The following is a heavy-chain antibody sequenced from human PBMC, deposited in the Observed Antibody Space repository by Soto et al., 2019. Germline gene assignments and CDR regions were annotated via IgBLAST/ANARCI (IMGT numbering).Heavy chain of an antibody. CDR2: ISSSSSYI. J-gene: IGHJ5*02. CDR3: ARASEYPPGRGYEPNWFDP. CDR1: GCTFSSYS. D-gene: IGHD5-12*01. V-gene: IGHV3-21*01. Sequence: PGGSLRLSCAASGCTFSSYSMNWVRHAPGKGREWVSSISSSSSYIYYADSVKGRLTISRDNAKNALYLQMNSLRAGDTAVYYWARASEYPPGRGYEPNWFDPWGQGTLVTVSS.